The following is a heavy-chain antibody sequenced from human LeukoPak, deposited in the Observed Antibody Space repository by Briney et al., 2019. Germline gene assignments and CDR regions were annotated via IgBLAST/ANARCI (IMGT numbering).Heavy chain of an antibody. V-gene: IGHV4-39*01. J-gene: IGHJ2*01. D-gene: IGHD3-22*01. CDR1: GGSISSSSYY. CDR2: IYYSRST. CDR3: ARGVTMIVVVIHDWYFDL. Sequence: SETLSLTCTVSGGSISSSSYYWGWIRQPPGKGLEWIGSIYYSRSTYYNPSLKSRVTISVDTSKNQFSLKLSSLTAADTAVYYCARGVTMIVVVIHDWYFDLWGRGTLVTVSS.